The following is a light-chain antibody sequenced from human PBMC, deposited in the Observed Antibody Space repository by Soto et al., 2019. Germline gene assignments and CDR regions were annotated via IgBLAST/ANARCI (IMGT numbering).Light chain of an antibody. CDR3: QQYYRFSRT. CDR1: QSISNW. J-gene: IGKJ1*01. Sequence: DIQMTQSPSTLSASVGDRVTITCRASQSISNWLAWYQQKPGKAPKLLIYKASSLESEVPARFTGSGSGTEFTLTISSLQPDDFATYYCQQYYRFSRTFGQGTKVDFK. V-gene: IGKV1-5*03. CDR2: KAS.